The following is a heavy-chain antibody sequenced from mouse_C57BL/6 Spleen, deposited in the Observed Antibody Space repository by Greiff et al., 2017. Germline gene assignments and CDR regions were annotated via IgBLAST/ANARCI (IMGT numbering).Heavy chain of an antibody. D-gene: IGHD1-1*01. CDR2: IYPGSGST. Sequence: QVQLQQPGAELVKPGASVKMSCKASGYTFTSYWITWVKQRPGQGLEWIGDIYPGSGSTNYNEKFKSKATLTVDTSSSTAYMQLSSLTSEDSAVYYCARTYYGSSGFDYWGQGTTLTVSS. V-gene: IGHV1-55*01. CDR3: ARTYYGSSGFDY. J-gene: IGHJ2*01. CDR1: GYTFTSYW.